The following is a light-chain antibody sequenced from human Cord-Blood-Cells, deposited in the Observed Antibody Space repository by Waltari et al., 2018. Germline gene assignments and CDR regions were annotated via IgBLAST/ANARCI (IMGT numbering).Light chain of an antibody. CDR1: QSISSW. Sequence: DIQMTQSPSPLSALVGDRVTITCRASQSISSWLAWYQQKPGKAPKLLIYKASSLESGVPSRFSGSGSGTEFTLTISSLQPDDFATYYCQQYNSYSWTFGQGTKVEIK. CDR3: QQYNSYSWT. CDR2: KAS. V-gene: IGKV1-5*03. J-gene: IGKJ1*01.